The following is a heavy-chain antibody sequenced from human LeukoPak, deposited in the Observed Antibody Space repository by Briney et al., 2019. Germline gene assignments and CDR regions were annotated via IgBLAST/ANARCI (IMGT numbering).Heavy chain of an antibody. CDR2: INHSRST. Sequence: PSETLSLTCAVYGGSFSGYYWSWIRQPPGKGLEWIGEINHSRSTNYNPSLKSRVTISVDTSKNQFSLKLSSVTAADTAVYYCARVPRMYYDILTGFGNWFDPWGQGTLVTVSS. V-gene: IGHV4-34*01. CDR1: GGSFSGYY. J-gene: IGHJ5*02. CDR3: ARVPRMYYDILTGFGNWFDP. D-gene: IGHD3-9*01.